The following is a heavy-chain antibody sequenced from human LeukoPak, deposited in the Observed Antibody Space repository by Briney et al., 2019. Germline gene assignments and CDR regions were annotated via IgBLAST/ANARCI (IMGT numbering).Heavy chain of an antibody. V-gene: IGHV4-4*07. J-gene: IGHJ4*02. D-gene: IGHD3-9*01. CDR1: GASVSSNY. CDR2: ISFSDGT. CDR3: ARIRRHNYDWYADDS. Sequence: SEALSLTCAVSGASVSSNYWSWIRQSAGERLEWIGRISFSDGTNYSPSLKSRVSMSLDASKNQFSLKLTSVTAADTAVYYCARIRRHNYDWYADDSWGQGALVTVSS.